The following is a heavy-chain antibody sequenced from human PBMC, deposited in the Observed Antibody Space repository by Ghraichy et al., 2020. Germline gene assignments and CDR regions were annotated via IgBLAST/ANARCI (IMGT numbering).Heavy chain of an antibody. CDR1: GFTFSNAW. CDR3: TTDRSGDRFDY. CDR2: IKSKTDGGTT. J-gene: IGHJ4*02. D-gene: IGHD4-17*01. Sequence: LSLTCAASGFTFSNAWMSWVRQAPGKGLEWVGRIKSKTDGGTTDYAAPAKGRFTISRDDSKNTLYLQMNSLKTEDTAVYYCTTDRSGDRFDYWGQGTLVTVSS. V-gene: IGHV3-15*01.